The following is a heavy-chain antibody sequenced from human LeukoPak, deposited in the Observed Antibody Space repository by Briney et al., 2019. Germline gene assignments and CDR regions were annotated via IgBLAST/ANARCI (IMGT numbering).Heavy chain of an antibody. D-gene: IGHD3-22*01. V-gene: IGHV5-51*01. J-gene: IGHJ4*02. Sequence: AGGSLKISCKGSGSRFTSYWIGWVRQMPGKGLEGMGIIYPGDSDTRYSPSFQGQVTISADKSISTAYLQWSSLKASGTAMYYCARTSGYYPTPDYWGQGTLVTVSS. CDR1: GSRFTSYW. CDR2: IYPGDSDT. CDR3: ARTSGYYPTPDY.